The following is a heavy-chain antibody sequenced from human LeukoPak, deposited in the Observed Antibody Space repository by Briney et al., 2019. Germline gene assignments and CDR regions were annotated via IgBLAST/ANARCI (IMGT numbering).Heavy chain of an antibody. CDR3: ARSHVVEVPAYGMDV. CDR1: GYTFTGYY. CDR2: INPNSGGT. J-gene: IGHJ6*04. V-gene: IGHV1-2*04. Sequence: ASVKVSCKASGYTFTGYYMHWVRQAPGQGLEWMGWINPNSGGTNYAQKFQGWVTMTRDTSISTAYVELSRLRSDDTAVSYCARSHVVEVPAYGMDVWGEGTTVTVSS. D-gene: IGHD2-21*01.